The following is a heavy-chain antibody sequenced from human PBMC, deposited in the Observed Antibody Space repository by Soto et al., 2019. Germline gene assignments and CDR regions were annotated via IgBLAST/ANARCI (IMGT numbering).Heavy chain of an antibody. Sequence: QVQLQESGPGLVKPSETLSLTCTVSGGSISSYYWSWIRQPPGKGLEWIGYIYYSGGPNYNPSLKSRVTISVDTSKNQFSLKLSSVTAADTAVYYCARFTWYFDLWGRGTLVTVSS. CDR2: IYYSGGP. J-gene: IGHJ2*01. V-gene: IGHV4-59*08. CDR3: ARFTWYFDL. CDR1: GGSISSYY.